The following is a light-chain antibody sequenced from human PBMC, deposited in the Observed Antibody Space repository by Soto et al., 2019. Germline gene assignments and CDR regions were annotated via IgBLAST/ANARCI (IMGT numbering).Light chain of an antibody. V-gene: IGLV4-60*02. Sequence: QPVLTQSSSASASLGSSVKLTCTLSSGHSSHIIAWHQQQPGKAPRYLMKLEGSGNYDKGSGVPDRFSGSSSGADRYLTIYNLQFEDEADYYCETWDSNTWVFGGGTKLTVL. CDR2: LEGSGNY. J-gene: IGLJ3*02. CDR3: ETWDSNTWV. CDR1: SGHSSHI.